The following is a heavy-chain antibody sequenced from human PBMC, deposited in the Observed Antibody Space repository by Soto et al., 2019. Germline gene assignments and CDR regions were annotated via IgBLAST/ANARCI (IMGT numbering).Heavy chain of an antibody. CDR3: ARDYCSSTSCQNSDDAFDI. V-gene: IGHV4-59*01. J-gene: IGHJ3*02. CDR2: IYYSGST. D-gene: IGHD2-2*01. Sequence: SETLSLTCTVSGGSIRSYYWSWIRQPPGKGLEWIGYIYYSGSTNYNPSLKSRVTISVDTSKNQFSLKLSSATAADTAVYYCARDYCSSTSCQNSDDAFDIWGQGTMVTVSS. CDR1: GGSIRSYY.